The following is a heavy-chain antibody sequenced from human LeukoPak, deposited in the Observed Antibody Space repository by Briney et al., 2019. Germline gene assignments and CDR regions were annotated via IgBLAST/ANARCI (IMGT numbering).Heavy chain of an antibody. CDR3: ARQRGATVTTYQVY. D-gene: IGHD4-17*01. V-gene: IGHV3-66*04. CDR1: GSTVSSDF. CDR2: LYSGGNT. J-gene: IGHJ4*02. Sequence: PGGSLRLSCAASGSTVSSDFMIWVRQAPGRGLEWVSILYSGGNTYYAGSVKGRFTISRGNSKNTLYLQMNSLRAEDTAVYYCARQRGATVTTYQVYWGQGTLVTVYS.